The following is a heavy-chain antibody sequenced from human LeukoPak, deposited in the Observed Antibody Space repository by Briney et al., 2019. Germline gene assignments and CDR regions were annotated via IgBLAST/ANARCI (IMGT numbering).Heavy chain of an antibody. V-gene: IGHV4-34*01. J-gene: IGHJ2*01. CDR3: ARVAKFCSSTSCYSPYWYFDL. CDR2: INHSGST. Sequence: PSETLSLTCAVYGGSFSGYYWSWIRQPPGKGLEWIGEINHSGSTNYNPSLKSRVTISVDTSKNQFSLKLSSVTAADTAVYYCARVAKFCSSTSCYSPYWYFDLWGRGTLVTVSS. D-gene: IGHD2-2*02. CDR1: GGSFSGYY.